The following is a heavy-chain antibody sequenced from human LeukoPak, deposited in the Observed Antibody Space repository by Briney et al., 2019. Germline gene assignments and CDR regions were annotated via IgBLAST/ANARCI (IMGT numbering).Heavy chain of an antibody. CDR2: IYHSGST. CDR1: GGSISSSNW. CDR3: AGVTGAGSSWYFGSFDY. V-gene: IGHV4-4*02. J-gene: IGHJ4*02. Sequence: PSGTLSLTCAVSGGSISSSNWWSWVRQPPGKGLEWIGEIYHSGSTNYNPSLKSRVTISVDKSKNQFSLKLSSVTAADTAVYYCAGVTGAGSSWYFGSFDYWGQGTLVTVSS. D-gene: IGHD6-13*01.